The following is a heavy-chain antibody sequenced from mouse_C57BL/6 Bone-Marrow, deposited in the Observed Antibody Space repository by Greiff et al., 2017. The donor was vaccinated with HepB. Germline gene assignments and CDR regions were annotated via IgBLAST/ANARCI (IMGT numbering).Heavy chain of an antibody. J-gene: IGHJ3*01. D-gene: IGHD2-3*01. CDR3: ARRGGYYVWFAY. V-gene: IGHV1-50*01. CDR1: GYTFTSYW. Sequence: VQLQQPGAELVKPGASVKLSCKASGYTFTSYWMQWVKQRPGQGLEWIGEIDPSDSYTNYNQKFKGKATFTVDTSSSTAYMQLSSLTSEDSAVYYCARRGGYYVWFAYWGQGTLVTVSA. CDR2: IDPSDSYT.